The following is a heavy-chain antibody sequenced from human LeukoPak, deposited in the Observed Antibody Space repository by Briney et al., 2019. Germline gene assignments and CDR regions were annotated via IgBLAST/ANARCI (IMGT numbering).Heavy chain of an antibody. Sequence: GGSLRLSCATPGITFSNYNMNWVRQAPGKGLEWISSITSSSSYTFYADSVKGRFTISRDNAKNSLYLQMNSLRVEDTAIYYCARDPYNGAYSEGYYYYYMDVWGKGTTVTISS. CDR2: ITSSSSYT. D-gene: IGHD1-1*01. CDR1: GITFSNYN. J-gene: IGHJ6*03. V-gene: IGHV3-21*01. CDR3: ARDPYNGAYSEGYYYYYMDV.